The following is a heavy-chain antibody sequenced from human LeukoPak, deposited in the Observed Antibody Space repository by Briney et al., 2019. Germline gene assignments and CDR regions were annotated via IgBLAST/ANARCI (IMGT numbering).Heavy chain of an antibody. CDR2: ISSCSSYI. CDR3: ARDRKSSSWGMIDAFDI. Sequence: GGSLRLACAASGLTFRSYWMSWVRQAPGKGLEWVSSISSCSSYIYYADSVKGRFTISRDNAKNSLYLQMNSLRAEDTAVYYCARDRKSSSWGMIDAFDIWGQGTMVTVSS. J-gene: IGHJ3*02. D-gene: IGHD6-13*01. V-gene: IGHV3-21*01. CDR1: GLTFRSYW.